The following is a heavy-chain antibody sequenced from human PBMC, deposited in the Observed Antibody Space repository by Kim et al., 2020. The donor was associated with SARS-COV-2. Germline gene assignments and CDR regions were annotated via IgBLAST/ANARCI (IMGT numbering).Heavy chain of an antibody. CDR3: AKQSGSYSSSWYYGYFDY. Sequence: VKGRFTISRDNSKNTQYLQMNSLRAEETAVYYCAKQSGSYSSSWYYGYFDYWGQGTLVTVSS. J-gene: IGHJ4*02. V-gene: IGHV3-30*02. D-gene: IGHD6-13*01.